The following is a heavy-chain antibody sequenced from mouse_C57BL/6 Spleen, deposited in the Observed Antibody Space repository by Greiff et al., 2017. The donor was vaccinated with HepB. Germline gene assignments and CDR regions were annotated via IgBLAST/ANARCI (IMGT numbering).Heavy chain of an antibody. CDR2: ISYDGSN. CDR3: AREGIYYGNSWFAY. Sequence: EVKLQESGPGLVKPSQSLSLTCSVTGYSITSGYYWNWIRQFPGNKLEWMGYISYDGSNNYNPSLKNLISITRDTSKNQFFLKLNSVTTEDTATYYCAREGIYYGNSWFAYWGQGTLVTVSA. J-gene: IGHJ3*01. V-gene: IGHV3-6*01. D-gene: IGHD2-1*01. CDR1: GYSITSGYY.